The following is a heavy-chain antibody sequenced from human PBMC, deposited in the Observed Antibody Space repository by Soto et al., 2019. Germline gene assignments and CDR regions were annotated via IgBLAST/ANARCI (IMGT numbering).Heavy chain of an antibody. V-gene: IGHV1-69*06. D-gene: IGHD1-7*01. J-gene: IGHJ5*02. CDR2: IIPIFGTA. Sequence: QVQLVQSGAEVKKPGSSVKVSCKASGVTFSSYAISWVRQAPGQGLEWMGGIIPIFGTANYAQKFQGRVTITADKSTSTAYMELSSLRSEDTAVYYCARDVELELREDWFDPWGQGTLVTVSS. CDR1: GVTFSSYA. CDR3: ARDVELELREDWFDP.